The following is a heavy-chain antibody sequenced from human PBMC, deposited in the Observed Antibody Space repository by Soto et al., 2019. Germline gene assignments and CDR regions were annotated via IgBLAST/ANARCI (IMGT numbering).Heavy chain of an antibody. CDR2: ISAYNGNT. V-gene: IGHV1-18*04. J-gene: IGHJ5*02. CDR1: GYAFTSYY. CDR3: ARVRGYCSGGSCYSNWFDP. D-gene: IGHD2-15*01. Sequence: ASVKVSCKAPGYAFTSYYLHWVRQAPGQGLEWMGRISAYNGNTNYAQKLQGRVTMTTDTSTSTAYMELRSLRSDDTAVYYCARVRGYCSGGSCYSNWFDPWGQGTLVTVSS.